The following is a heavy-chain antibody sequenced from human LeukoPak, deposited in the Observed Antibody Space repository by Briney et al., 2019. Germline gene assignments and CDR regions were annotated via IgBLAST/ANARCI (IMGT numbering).Heavy chain of an antibody. CDR3: TTRVVPAAII. Sequence: GGSLRLSCAASGFTFSNAWMSWVRQAPGKGLEWVGRIKSKTDGGPTDYAAPVKGRFTISRDDSKNTLYLQMNSLKTEDTAVHYCTTRVVPAAIIWGQGTLVTVSS. V-gene: IGHV3-15*01. J-gene: IGHJ4*02. CDR2: IKSKTDGGPT. D-gene: IGHD2-2*01. CDR1: GFTFSNAW.